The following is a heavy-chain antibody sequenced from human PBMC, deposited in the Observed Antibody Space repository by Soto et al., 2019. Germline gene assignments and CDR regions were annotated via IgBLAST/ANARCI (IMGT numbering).Heavy chain of an antibody. CDR2: INHSGST. CDR1: CVSFIGYY. J-gene: IGHJ5*02. V-gene: IGHV4-34*01. CDR3: ARSGYYGSGSYYPRNWFDP. D-gene: IGHD3-10*01. Sequence: ALGTLFLPCAVYCVSFIGYYWIWIRQPPGEGLGWIGEINHSGSTNYNPSLKSRVTISVDTSKNQFSLKLSSVTAADTAVYYCARSGYYGSGSYYPRNWFDPWGQGTLVTVSS.